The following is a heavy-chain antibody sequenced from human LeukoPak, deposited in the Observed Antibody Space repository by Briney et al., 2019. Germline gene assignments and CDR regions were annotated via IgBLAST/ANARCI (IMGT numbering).Heavy chain of an antibody. CDR2: IIPIFGTA. J-gene: IGHJ4*02. CDR3: AREKDGPFDY. V-gene: IGHV1-69*13. CDR1: GGTFSSYA. D-gene: IGHD2-15*01. Sequence: ASVKVSCKASGGTFSSYAISWVRQAPGQGLEWMGGIIPIFGTANYAQKFQGRVMITADESTSTAYMELSSLRSEDTAVYYCAREKDGPFDYWGQGTLVTVSS.